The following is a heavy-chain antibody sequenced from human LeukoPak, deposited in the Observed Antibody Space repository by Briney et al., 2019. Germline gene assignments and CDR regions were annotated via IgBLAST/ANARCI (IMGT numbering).Heavy chain of an antibody. Sequence: SQTLSLTCAVSGGSISSGGYSWSWIRQPPGKGLEWIGFIHYSGSTTYNPSFKSRLTISVDTSKNQFSLKLSSVTAADTAVYYCARHYPDHYGDAFDYWGQGTLVTVSS. V-gene: IGHV4-30-4*07. D-gene: IGHD4-17*01. CDR1: GGSISSGGYS. J-gene: IGHJ4*02. CDR3: ARHYPDHYGDAFDY. CDR2: IHYSGST.